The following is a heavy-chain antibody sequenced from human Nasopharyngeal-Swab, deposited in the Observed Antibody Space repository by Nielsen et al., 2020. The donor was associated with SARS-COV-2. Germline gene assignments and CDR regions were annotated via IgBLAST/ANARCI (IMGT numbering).Heavy chain of an antibody. CDR1: GGSFSAYY. D-gene: IGHD2-2*01. CDR3: ARGLSGIVPAPILGLGPYYSYYYMDV. CDR2: IIHSGGL. V-gene: IGHV4-34*01. Sequence: GSLRLSCAVSGGSFSAYYWGWIRHLPGKGLEWIGGIIHSGGLNYNPPLKSRVTISVDTSKNQLSLKLSSVTAADTAVYYCARGLSGIVPAPILGLGPYYSYYYMDVWGKGTTVTVSS. J-gene: IGHJ6*03.